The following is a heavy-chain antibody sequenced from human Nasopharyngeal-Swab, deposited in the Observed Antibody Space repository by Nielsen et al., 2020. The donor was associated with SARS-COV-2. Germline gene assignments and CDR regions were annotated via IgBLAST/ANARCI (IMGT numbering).Heavy chain of an antibody. CDR2: ISGADDST. Sequence: GSLKISCSASGFIFKNYAMNWVRQAPGRGLEWVSAISGADDSTKYADSVKGRFTISRDNSKNTLDPQMNSLRAEDTAMYYCAKDRDSGDDSGEYYHYYGMDVWGQGTSVTVS. CDR3: AKDRDSGDDSGEYYHYYGMDV. J-gene: IGHJ6*02. V-gene: IGHV3-23*01. D-gene: IGHD5-12*01. CDR1: GFIFKNYA.